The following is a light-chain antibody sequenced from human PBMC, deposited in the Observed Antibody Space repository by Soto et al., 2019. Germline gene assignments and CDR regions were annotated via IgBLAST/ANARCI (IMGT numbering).Light chain of an antibody. CDR2: TAS. CDR1: QDISTY. J-gene: IGKJ1*01. CDR3: QQLHSFPPT. V-gene: IGKV1-9*01. Sequence: DIQLTQSPSFLSASVGDRLTITCRASQDISTYLTWYQQNPGKAPKLLIYTASTLQSGVPSRFSGSGSGTEFTLTFSSLQPEDVATYYCQQLHSFPPTFGQGTKVEIK.